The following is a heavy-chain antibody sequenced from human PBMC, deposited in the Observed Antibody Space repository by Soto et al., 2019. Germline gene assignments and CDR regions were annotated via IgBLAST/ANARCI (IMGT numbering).Heavy chain of an antibody. Sequence: QVQLVQSGDEVKKSGASVKVSCKASGYTFSNYGISWVRQAPGQGLEWMGWISGYNGLTAYGQSVQGRVTMTIDTPTRTAFMELTSLRSNDTAVYYCARDEGIRGFDSWGPGTLVTVSS. CDR2: ISGYNGLT. J-gene: IGHJ4*02. V-gene: IGHV1-18*04. CDR3: ARDEGIRGFDS. CDR1: GYTFSNYG. D-gene: IGHD3-10*01.